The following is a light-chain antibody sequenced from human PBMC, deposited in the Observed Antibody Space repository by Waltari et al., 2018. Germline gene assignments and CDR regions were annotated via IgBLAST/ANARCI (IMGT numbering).Light chain of an antibody. CDR3: GSFRSQSSWV. V-gene: IGLV2-14*03. Sequence: QSALTQPASVSGSPGQSITISCTGSSSDIDTYEYVSWYQQHSDRAPKLLIYDVINRPTGVSYRVSGSKSGNTASLTISGLHPDDEADYYCGSFRSQSSWVFGPGTKVTV. CDR2: DVI. CDR1: SSDIDTYEY. J-gene: IGLJ3*02.